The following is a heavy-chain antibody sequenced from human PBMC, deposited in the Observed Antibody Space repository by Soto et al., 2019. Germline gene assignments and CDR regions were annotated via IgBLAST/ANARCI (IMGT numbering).Heavy chain of an antibody. J-gene: IGHJ6*02. CDR2: ISAYNGNT. D-gene: IGHD3-10*01. CDR1: GYTFTSCG. CDR3: ARGGAPVLLWFGEAAIDGMDV. V-gene: IGHV1-18*01. Sequence: GASVKVSCEASGYTFTSCGISWVRQARGQGLEWMGWISAYNGNTNYAQKLQGRVTMTTDTSTSTAYMELRSLRSDDTAVYYCARGGAPVLLWFGEAAIDGMDVWGQGTTVTVSS.